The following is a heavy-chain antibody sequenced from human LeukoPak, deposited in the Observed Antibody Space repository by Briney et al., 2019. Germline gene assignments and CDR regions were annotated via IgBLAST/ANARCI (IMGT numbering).Heavy chain of an antibody. CDR3: AASSGSYYGYYGMDV. J-gene: IGHJ6*02. CDR2: IYYSGNT. D-gene: IGHD3-10*01. CDR1: GGSINSGGYY. V-gene: IGHV4-31*03. Sequence: SQTLSLTCTVSGGSINSGGYYWSWIRQHPGKGLEWIGYIYYSGNTHYNPSLKSRVTISVDTSKNQFSLKLSSVTAADTAVYYCAASSGSYYGYYGMDVWGQGTTVTVSS.